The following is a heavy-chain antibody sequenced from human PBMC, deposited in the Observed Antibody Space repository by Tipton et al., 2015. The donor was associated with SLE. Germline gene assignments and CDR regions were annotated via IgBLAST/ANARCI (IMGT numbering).Heavy chain of an antibody. J-gene: IGHJ4*02. D-gene: IGHD3-10*01. CDR3: ARDRRGPEYYYGSGRSLSFDY. V-gene: IGHV3-11*04. Sequence: SLRLSCAASGFAFSDYYMSWIRQAPGKGLEWVSYISSSSSTIYYADSVKGRFTISRDNAKNSLYLQMNSLRAEDTAVYYCARDRRGPEYYYGSGRSLSFDYWGQGTLVTVSS. CDR2: ISSSSSTI. CDR1: GFAFSDYY.